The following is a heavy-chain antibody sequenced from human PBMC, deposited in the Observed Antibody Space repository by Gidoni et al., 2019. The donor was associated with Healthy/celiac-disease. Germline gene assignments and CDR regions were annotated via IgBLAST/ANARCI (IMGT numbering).Heavy chain of an antibody. J-gene: IGHJ4*02. V-gene: IGHV3-33*01. D-gene: IGHD3-3*01. CDR2: IWYDGSNK. Sequence: QVQLVESGGGVVQPGRSLRLSCGASGLTFSSYGMHWVRQAPGKGLGWVAVIWYDGSNKYYADSVKGRFTISRDNSKNTLYLQMNSLRAEDTAVYYCARDPLRYDFWSVDYVGYFDYWGQGTLVTVSS. CDR1: GLTFSSYG. CDR3: ARDPLRYDFWSVDYVGYFDY.